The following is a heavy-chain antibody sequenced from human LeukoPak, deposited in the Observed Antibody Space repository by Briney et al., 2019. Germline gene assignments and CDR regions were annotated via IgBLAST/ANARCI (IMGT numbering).Heavy chain of an antibody. CDR3: ARAVPRDYYDSSGYRGDAFDI. CDR2: INHSGST. Sequence: SETLSLTCAVYGGSFSGYYWSWIRQPPGKGLEWIGEINHSGSTNYNPSLKSRVTISVDTSKNQFSLKLSSVTAADTAVYYCARAVPRDYYDSSGYRGDAFDIWDQGTMVTVSS. V-gene: IGHV4-34*01. J-gene: IGHJ3*02. D-gene: IGHD3-22*01. CDR1: GGSFSGYY.